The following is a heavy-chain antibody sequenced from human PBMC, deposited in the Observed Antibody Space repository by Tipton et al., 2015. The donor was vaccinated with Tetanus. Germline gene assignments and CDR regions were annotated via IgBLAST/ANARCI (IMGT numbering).Heavy chain of an antibody. D-gene: IGHD1-26*01. CDR3: ARDRARGARGWNYFDY. V-gene: IGHV4-31*03. Sequence: TLSLTCTASGGSISSGGYYWSWIRQHPGKGLEWIGDIYFSGSTYYNPSLKSRVTISVDTSKKQFSLKLNSMTAADTAVYYCARDRARGARGWNYFDYWGQGTLVTVSS. J-gene: IGHJ4*02. CDR1: GGSISSGGYY. CDR2: IYFSGST.